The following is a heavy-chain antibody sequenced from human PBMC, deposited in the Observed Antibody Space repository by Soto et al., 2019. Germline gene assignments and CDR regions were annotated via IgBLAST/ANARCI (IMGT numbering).Heavy chain of an antibody. CDR2: IVVGGGNT. V-gene: IGHV1-58*02. J-gene: IGHJ4*02. D-gene: IGHD5-12*01. Sequence: QIQLVQSGPEVRKPGTSVKVSCKTSGFTFLSSAMQWVRQARGQRLEWIGWIVVGGGNTNYAQKFQGRVTITRDVSTGTGYMEMSSLSSDDTAVDYCAAFPGWLRCDPRDSWGQGTLVTVAS. CDR1: GFTFLSSA. CDR3: AAFPGWLRCDPRDS.